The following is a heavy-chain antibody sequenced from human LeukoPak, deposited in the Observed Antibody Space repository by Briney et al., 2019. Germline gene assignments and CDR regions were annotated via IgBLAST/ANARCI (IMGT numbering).Heavy chain of an antibody. CDR3: ARECSSTGCYGIFDY. V-gene: IGHV3-7*01. D-gene: IGHD2-2*01. CDR1: GFAFSSSW. CDR2: IRKDGSEK. Sequence: PGGSLRLSCAAAGFAFSSSWMSWVRQAPGKGLEWVANIRKDGSEKYYVDSVKGRFTIPRDNAKNSLYLQMNSLRAEDTAVYYCARECSSTGCYGIFDYWGQGTLVTVSS. J-gene: IGHJ4*02.